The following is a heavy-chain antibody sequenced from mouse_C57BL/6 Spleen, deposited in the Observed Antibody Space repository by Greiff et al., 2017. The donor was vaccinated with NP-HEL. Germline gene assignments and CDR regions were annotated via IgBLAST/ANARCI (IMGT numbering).Heavy chain of an antibody. V-gene: IGHV1-69*01. J-gene: IGHJ2*01. Sequence: QVQLKQPGAELVMPGASVKLSCKASGYTFTSYWMHWVKQRPGQGLEWIGEIDPSDSYTNYNQKFKGKSTLTVDKSSSTAYMQLSSLTSEDSAVYYCARGSSGNPYYFDYWGQGTTLTVSS. D-gene: IGHD3-2*02. CDR1: GYTFTSYW. CDR2: IDPSDSYT. CDR3: ARGSSGNPYYFDY.